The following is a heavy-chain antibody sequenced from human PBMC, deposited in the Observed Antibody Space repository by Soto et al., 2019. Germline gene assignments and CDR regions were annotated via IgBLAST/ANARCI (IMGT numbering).Heavy chain of an antibody. Sequence: QVQLVESGRGVVQPGRSLRLSCAASGFTFSSYAMHWVRQAPGKGLEWVAVISYDGSNKYYADSVKGRFTISRDNSKNTLYLQMNSLRAEDTAVYYCASASAIFGADVWGQGTTVTVSS. CDR3: ASASAIFGADV. D-gene: IGHD3-3*01. CDR2: ISYDGSNK. J-gene: IGHJ6*02. CDR1: GFTFSSYA. V-gene: IGHV3-30-3*01.